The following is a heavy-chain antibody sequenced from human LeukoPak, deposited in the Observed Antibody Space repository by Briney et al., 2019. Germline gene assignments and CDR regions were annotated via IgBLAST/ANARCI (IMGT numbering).Heavy chain of an antibody. CDR1: GGSISSYY. D-gene: IGHD3-9*01. CDR3: ARGKDIFRWFDP. Sequence: SETLSLTCSVSGGSISSYYWSWIRQPAGKGLEWIGRIYTSGSTNYNPSLKSRVTMSVDTSKNQFSLKLSSVTAADTAVYYCARGKDIFRWFDPWGQGALVTVSS. CDR2: IYTSGST. V-gene: IGHV4-4*07. J-gene: IGHJ5*02.